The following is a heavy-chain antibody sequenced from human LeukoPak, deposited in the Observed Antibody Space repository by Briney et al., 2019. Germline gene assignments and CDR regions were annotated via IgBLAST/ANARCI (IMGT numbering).Heavy chain of an antibody. V-gene: IGHV3-21*01. J-gene: IGHJ4*02. CDR2: ISSSSTYI. D-gene: IGHD1-26*01. CDR1: EFTFSSYS. CDR3: ASSYSGSYTDY. Sequence: GGSLRLSCVASEFTFSSYSMTWVRQAPGKGLEWVSSISSSSTYIYYADSVKGRFTISRDNAKNSLYLQMNSLRAEDTAVYYCASSYSGSYTDYWGQGILVTVSS.